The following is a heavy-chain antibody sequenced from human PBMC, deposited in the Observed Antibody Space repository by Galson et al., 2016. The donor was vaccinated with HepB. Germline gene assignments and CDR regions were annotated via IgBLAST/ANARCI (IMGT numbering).Heavy chain of an antibody. CDR3: AKDRSGTYDY. Sequence: SVKVSCKASGYTFIRYSIHWVSQAPGERLEWLGWINPLTGDTKYSERLQGRVSMTSDTSASTVYMELNSLRSEDTGLYFCAKDRSGTYDYWGPGTLVTVSS. V-gene: IGHV1-3*01. CDR1: GYTFIRYS. CDR2: INPLTGDT. D-gene: IGHD1-26*01. J-gene: IGHJ4*02.